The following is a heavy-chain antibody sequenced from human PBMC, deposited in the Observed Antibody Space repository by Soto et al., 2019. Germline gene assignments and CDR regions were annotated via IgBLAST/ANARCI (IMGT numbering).Heavy chain of an antibody. CDR3: ARDSYYGSGSYPYDFDY. CDR2: ISGYNGNT. Sequence: QVQLVQSGAEVRKPGASVKVSCKASGYTFTSYGISWVRQAPGQGLEWMGWISGYNGNTNYAQKLQGRVTMTTDTSXSXXYMELRSLRSDDTAIYYCARDSYYGSGSYPYDFDYWGQGTLVTVSS. V-gene: IGHV1-18*01. J-gene: IGHJ4*02. CDR1: GYTFTSYG. D-gene: IGHD3-10*01.